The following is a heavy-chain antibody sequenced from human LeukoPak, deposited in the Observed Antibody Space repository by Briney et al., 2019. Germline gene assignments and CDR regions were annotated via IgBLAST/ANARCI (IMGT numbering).Heavy chain of an antibody. J-gene: IGHJ4*02. CDR3: ARDRCGGDRSDYYFDY. CDR1: GGTFSSYT. Sequence: SVKVSCKASGGTFSSYTISWVRQAPGQGLEWMGRIIPILGVANYAQKFQGRVTITADKSTSTAYMELSSLRSEDTAVYYCARDRCGGDRSDYYFDYWGQGTLVTVSS. D-gene: IGHD2-21*01. CDR2: IIPILGVA. V-gene: IGHV1-69*04.